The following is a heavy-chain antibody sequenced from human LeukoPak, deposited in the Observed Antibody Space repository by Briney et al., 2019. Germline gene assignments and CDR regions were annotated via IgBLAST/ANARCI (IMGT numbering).Heavy chain of an antibody. J-gene: IGHJ6*03. CDR1: GFTFSSYS. CDR3: ARVGNTAMDHYYYYYMDV. CDR2: ISSSSSTI. V-gene: IGHV3-48*01. Sequence: PGGSLRLSCAASGFTFSSYSMNWVRQAPGKGLEWVSYISSSSSTIYYADSVKGRFTISRDNSKNTLYLQMNSLRAEDTAVYYCARVGNTAMDHYYYYYMDVWGKGTTVTVSS. D-gene: IGHD5-18*01.